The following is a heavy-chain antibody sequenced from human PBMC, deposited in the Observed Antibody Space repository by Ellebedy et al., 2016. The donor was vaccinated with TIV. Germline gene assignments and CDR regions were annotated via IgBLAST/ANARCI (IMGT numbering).Heavy chain of an antibody. CDR3: ARDPNSPGDTGYGDY. CDR2: IDEDGGEK. CDR1: GFTFSRHW. J-gene: IGHJ4*02. D-gene: IGHD5-12*01. Sequence: PGGSLRLSCAASGFTFSRHWLSWVRQAPGQGLEWVANIDEDGGEKYYVDSVKGRFTISRDNAKNSLYLQMNSLRAEDTAVYYCARDPNSPGDTGYGDYWGQGVVVTVST. V-gene: IGHV3-7*03.